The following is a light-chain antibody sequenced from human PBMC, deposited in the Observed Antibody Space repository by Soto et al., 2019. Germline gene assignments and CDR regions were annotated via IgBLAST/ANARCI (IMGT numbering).Light chain of an antibody. Sequence: EVVLTQSPGTLSLSPGERATLSCRASQSVSSSYLAWYQQKPGQAPRLLIYDASNRATGIPARFSGSGSGTDFTLTISSLEPEDFAVYYCQQRSNWPVFGQGTRLEIK. CDR2: DAS. J-gene: IGKJ5*01. V-gene: IGKV3D-20*02. CDR3: QQRSNWPV. CDR1: QSVSSSY.